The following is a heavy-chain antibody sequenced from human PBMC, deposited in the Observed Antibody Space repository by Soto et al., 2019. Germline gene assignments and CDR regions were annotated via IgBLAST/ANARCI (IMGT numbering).Heavy chain of an antibody. CDR1: GGSISSGGYY. V-gene: IGHV4-31*03. Sequence: PSETLSLTCTVSGGSISSGGYYWSWIRQHPGKGLEWIGYIYYSGSTYYNPSLKSRVTISVDTSKNQFSLKLSSVTAADTAVYYCARDAGGYRTNGVCSYAFDIWGQGTMVTVSS. CDR2: IYYSGST. CDR3: ARDAGGYRTNGVCSYAFDI. D-gene: IGHD2-8*01. J-gene: IGHJ3*02.